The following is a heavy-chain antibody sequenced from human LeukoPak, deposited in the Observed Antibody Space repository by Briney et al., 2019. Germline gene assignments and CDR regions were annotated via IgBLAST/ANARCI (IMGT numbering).Heavy chain of an antibody. CDR2: IYHSGST. V-gene: IGHV4-4*02. CDR1: GGSNSSSNW. D-gene: IGHD2-2*01. CDR3: AGLGEYQLLQATSI. Sequence: SETLSLTCAVSGGSNSSSNWWSWVRQPPGKGLEWSGEIYHSGSTNYSPSLKSRVTISVDKSKNQFSLKLSSVTAADTAVYYCAGLGEYQLLQATSIWGQGTLVTVSS. J-gene: IGHJ4*02.